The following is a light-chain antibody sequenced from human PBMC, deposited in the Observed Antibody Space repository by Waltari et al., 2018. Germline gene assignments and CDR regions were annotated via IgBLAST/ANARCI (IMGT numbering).Light chain of an antibody. CDR2: DAS. Sequence: EIVLTQSPATLSLSPGEGATLSCRASQTISTYLAWYRQKAGQAPRLLIYDASKRPTGIPARFSGSGSGTDFTLTISSLEPEDFALYYCQQRTNWPRTFGQWTKLEIK. CDR3: QQRTNWPRT. CDR1: QTISTY. J-gene: IGKJ2*02. V-gene: IGKV3-11*01.